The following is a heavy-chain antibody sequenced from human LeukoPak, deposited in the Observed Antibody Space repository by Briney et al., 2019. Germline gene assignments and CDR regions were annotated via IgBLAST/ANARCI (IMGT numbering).Heavy chain of an antibody. CDR1: GFTFITYA. D-gene: IGHD3-22*01. CDR3: ARLRRNSDRSDFFYYYDH. Sequence: PGGSLRLSCAGSGFTFITYAMSWVRQAPGKGLEWVASVNTVSSYIYYADSMRGRFTISRDNAKNSLFLQMNSLRAEDTAVYYCARLRRNSDRSDFFYYYDHWGQETLVTVSS. J-gene: IGHJ4*02. CDR2: VNTVSSYI. V-gene: IGHV3-21*01.